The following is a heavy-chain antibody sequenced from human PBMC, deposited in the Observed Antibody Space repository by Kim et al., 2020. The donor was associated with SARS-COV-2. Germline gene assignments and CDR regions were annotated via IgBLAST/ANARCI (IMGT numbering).Heavy chain of an antibody. D-gene: IGHD1-1*01. V-gene: IGHV1-3*01. J-gene: IGHJ4*02. CDR3: ARPFKYNDVLEY. CDR1: GYTFTHYS. Sequence: ASVKVSCKASGYTFTHYSMHWVRQAPGQRLEWLGWIHGYNGNTHYSQKLQGRVAITSDTSASTVYLELSSLRSEDAALYYCARPFKYNDVLEYWGQGSLVTVSS. CDR2: IHGYNGNT.